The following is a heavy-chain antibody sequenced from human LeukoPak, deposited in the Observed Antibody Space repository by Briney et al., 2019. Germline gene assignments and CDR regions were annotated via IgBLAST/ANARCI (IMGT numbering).Heavy chain of an antibody. CDR2: INPNNGGA. D-gene: IGHD1-14*01. CDR3: VRGTAYYFDY. Sequence: ASVKVSCKASGYTFTGYYMHWVRQAPGQGLEWMGWINPNNGGASYAQNFQGRVTMTRDTSISTAYMELSRLRSDDTAVYYCVRGTAYYFDYWGQGTLVT. J-gene: IGHJ4*02. V-gene: IGHV1-2*02. CDR1: GYTFTGYY.